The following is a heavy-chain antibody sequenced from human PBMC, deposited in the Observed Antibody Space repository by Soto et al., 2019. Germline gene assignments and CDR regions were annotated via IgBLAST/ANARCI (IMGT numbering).Heavy chain of an antibody. Sequence: SVKVSCKASGGTFSSYAISWVRQAPGQGLEWMGGIIPIFGTANYAQKFQGRVTITADESTSTAYMELSSLRSEDTAVYYCARSRLRLGELKFDPWGQGTRVTVDS. J-gene: IGHJ5*02. V-gene: IGHV1-69*13. CDR2: IIPIFGTA. CDR3: ARSRLRLGELKFDP. CDR1: GGTFSSYA. D-gene: IGHD3-16*01.